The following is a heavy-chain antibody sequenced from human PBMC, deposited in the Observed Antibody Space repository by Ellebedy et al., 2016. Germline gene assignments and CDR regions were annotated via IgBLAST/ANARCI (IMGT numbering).Heavy chain of an antibody. CDR1: GFTFSNDS. D-gene: IGHD6-13*01. J-gene: IGHJ6*02. Sequence: GESLKISXAASGFTFSNDSMIWVRQAPGKGLEWVSIISGPSTTIYYADSVKGRFTVSRDNAKNSLYLQMNSLRADDTAVYYCARKIKAAGASSYADTDVWGQGTTVTVSS. CDR3: ARKIKAAGASSYADTDV. CDR2: ISGPSTTI. V-gene: IGHV3-48*04.